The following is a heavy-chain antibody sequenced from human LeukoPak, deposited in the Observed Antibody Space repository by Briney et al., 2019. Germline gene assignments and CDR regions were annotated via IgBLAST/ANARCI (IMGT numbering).Heavy chain of an antibody. CDR2: IRSKANSYAT. Sequence: GGSLRLSCAASGFTFSGSAMHWVRQASGKGLEWVGRIRSKANSYATAYAAPVKGRFTISGDDSKNTAYLQMNSLKTEDTAVYYCTRRYSYGFDAFDIWGQGTMVTVSS. D-gene: IGHD5-18*01. CDR3: TRRYSYGFDAFDI. V-gene: IGHV3-73*01. CDR1: GFTFSGSA. J-gene: IGHJ3*02.